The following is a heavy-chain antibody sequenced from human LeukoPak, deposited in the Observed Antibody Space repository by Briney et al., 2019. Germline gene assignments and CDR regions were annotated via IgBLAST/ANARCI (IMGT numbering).Heavy chain of an antibody. CDR3: ARRPYCGGDCYSLDAFDI. D-gene: IGHD2-21*02. V-gene: IGHV3-48*01. Sequence: PGGSLRLSCAASGFKFIDYDMNWVRQAPGKGLEWISYISSSSSTIFYADSVKGRFTISRDNAKNSLYLQMNSLRAEDSAVYYYARRPYCGGDCYSLDAFDIWGQGTMVTVSS. J-gene: IGHJ3*02. CDR1: GFKFIDYD. CDR2: ISSSSSTI.